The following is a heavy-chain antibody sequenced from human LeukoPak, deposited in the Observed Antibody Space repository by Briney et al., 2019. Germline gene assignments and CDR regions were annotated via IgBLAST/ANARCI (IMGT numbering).Heavy chain of an antibody. CDR3: ARDDILTNLEVYYGMDV. CDR1: GGTFSSYA. V-gene: IGHV1-69*13. CDR2: IIPIFGTA. J-gene: IGHJ6*02. D-gene: IGHD3-9*01. Sequence: SVKVSCKASGGTFSSYAISWVRQAPGQGLEWMGGIIPIFGTANYAQKFQGRVTITADESTSTAYMELSSLRSEDTAVYYCARDDILTNLEVYYGMDVWGQGTTVTVSS.